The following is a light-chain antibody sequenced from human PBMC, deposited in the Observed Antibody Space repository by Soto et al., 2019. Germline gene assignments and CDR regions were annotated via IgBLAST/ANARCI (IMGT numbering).Light chain of an antibody. CDR1: SSDVGAYNY. Sequence: QSALTPPRSVSGTPGQSVPISCTGTSSDVGAYNYVSWYQQHPGKAPKFMIYDVSTRPSGVPVRFSGSKSGNTASLTISGLQAEDEADYYCCSYAGTYSYVFGTGTKVTVL. J-gene: IGLJ1*01. CDR3: CSYAGTYSYV. CDR2: DVS. V-gene: IGLV2-11*01.